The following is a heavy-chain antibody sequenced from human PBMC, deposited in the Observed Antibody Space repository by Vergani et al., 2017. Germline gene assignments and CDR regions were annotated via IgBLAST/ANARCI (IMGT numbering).Heavy chain of an antibody. CDR1: GFTFSSYA. V-gene: IGHV3-64*01. Sequence: EVQLVESGGGLVQPGGSLRLSRAASGFTFSSYAMHWVRQAPGKGLEYVSAISSNGGSTYYANSVKGRFTISRDNSKNTLYLQMGSLRAEDMAVYYCARVSRGLFDYWSQGTLVTVSS. J-gene: IGHJ4*02. CDR2: ISSNGGST. D-gene: IGHD3-10*01. CDR3: ARVSRGLFDY.